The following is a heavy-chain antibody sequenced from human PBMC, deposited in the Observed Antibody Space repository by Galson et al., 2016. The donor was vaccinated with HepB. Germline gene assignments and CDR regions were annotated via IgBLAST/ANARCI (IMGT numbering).Heavy chain of an antibody. Sequence: SLRLSCAASGFTFSPYWMSWVRQAPGKGLEWVANINTHGSEKYYVDSVKGRFTISRDNAKNSLYLQMNSLRAEDTAIFYCASLSLLRRSGSVPHYFDFWGPGTPVTVSS. CDR1: GFTFSPYW. D-gene: IGHD3-10*01. J-gene: IGHJ4*02. CDR2: INTHGSEK. CDR3: ASLSLLRRSGSVPHYFDF. V-gene: IGHV3-7*03.